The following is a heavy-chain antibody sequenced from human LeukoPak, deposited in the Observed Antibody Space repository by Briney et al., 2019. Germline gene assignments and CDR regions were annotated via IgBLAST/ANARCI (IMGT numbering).Heavy chain of an antibody. V-gene: IGHV4-59*01. D-gene: IGHD2-21*01. CDR2: MYYSGST. J-gene: IGHJ6*03. Sequence: MSSETLSLTCTVSGGSISSSRWNWIRQPPGKGLEWIGYMYYSGSTNHNPSLKSRVTISGDTSKNQFSLKLSSVTAADTAVYYCARAHMVGSYYYYYMDVWGKGTTVTVSS. CDR1: GGSISSSR. CDR3: ARAHMVGSYYYYYMDV.